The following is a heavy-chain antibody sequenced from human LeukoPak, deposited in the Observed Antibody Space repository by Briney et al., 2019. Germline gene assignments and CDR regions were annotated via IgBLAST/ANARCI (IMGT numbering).Heavy chain of an antibody. J-gene: IGHJ4*02. Sequence: SQTLSLTCTVSGGSISSGSYYWSWIRQPAGKGLEWIGRIYTSGSTNYNPSLKSRVTISVDTSKNQFSLKLSSVTAADTAVYYCARHHRGTTYYDFWSSSYFDYWGQGTLVTVSS. D-gene: IGHD3-3*01. CDR2: IYTSGST. CDR1: GGSISSGSYY. V-gene: IGHV4-61*02. CDR3: ARHHRGTTYYDFWSSSYFDY.